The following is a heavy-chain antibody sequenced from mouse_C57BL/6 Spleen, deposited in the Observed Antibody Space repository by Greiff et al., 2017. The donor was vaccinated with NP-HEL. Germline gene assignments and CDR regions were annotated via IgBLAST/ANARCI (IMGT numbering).Heavy chain of an antibody. Sequence: VQLQQSGAELVKPGASVKISCKASGYAFSSYWMNWVKQRPGKGLEWIGQIYPGDGDTNYNGKFKGKATLTADKSSSTAYMQLSSLTSEDSAVYFCARDAYYSNSYAMDYWGQGTSVTVSS. D-gene: IGHD2-5*01. CDR2: IYPGDGDT. J-gene: IGHJ4*01. V-gene: IGHV1-80*01. CDR3: ARDAYYSNSYAMDY. CDR1: GYAFSSYW.